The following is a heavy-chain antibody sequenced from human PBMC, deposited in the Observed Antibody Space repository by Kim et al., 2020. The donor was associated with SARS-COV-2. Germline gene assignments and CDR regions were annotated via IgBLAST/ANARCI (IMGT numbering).Heavy chain of an antibody. CDR1: GFTVSSNY. Sequence: GGSLRLSCAASGFTVSSNYMSWVRQAPGKGLEWVSVIYSGGSTYYADSVKGRFTISRHNSKNTLYLQMNSLRAEDTAVYYCASTYYDILTGYYVTDAFDIWGQGTIVTVSS. J-gene: IGHJ3*02. V-gene: IGHV3-53*04. CDR3: ASTYYDILTGYYVTDAFDI. D-gene: IGHD3-9*01. CDR2: IYSGGST.